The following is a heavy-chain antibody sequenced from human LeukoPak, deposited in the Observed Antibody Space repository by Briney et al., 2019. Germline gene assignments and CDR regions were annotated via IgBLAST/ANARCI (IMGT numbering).Heavy chain of an antibody. CDR3: ARVLNDYGDYVIDY. V-gene: IGHV3-48*03. CDR1: GFTFSSYE. J-gene: IGHJ4*02. CDR2: TSSSSGTI. Sequence: GGSLRLSCAASGFTFSSYEMNWVRQAPGKGLEWVSYTSSSSGTIYYADSVKGRFTISRDNAKNSLYLQMNSLRAEDTAVYYCARVLNDYGDYVIDYWGQGTLVTVSS. D-gene: IGHD4-17*01.